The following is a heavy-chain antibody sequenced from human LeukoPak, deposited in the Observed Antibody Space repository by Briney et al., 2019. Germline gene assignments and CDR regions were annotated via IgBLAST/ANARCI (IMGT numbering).Heavy chain of an antibody. V-gene: IGHV1-2*06. Sequence: GASVKVSCKASAYTFTGYSMHWVRQAPGQGLEWMGRINPNSGGTNYAQKFQGRVTMTRDTSISTAYMELSRLRSDDTAVYYCTRSLYMDTTMDYFDYWGQGALVTVSS. CDR3: TRSLYMDTTMDYFDY. J-gene: IGHJ4*02. CDR2: INPNSGGT. D-gene: IGHD5-18*01. CDR1: AYTFTGYS.